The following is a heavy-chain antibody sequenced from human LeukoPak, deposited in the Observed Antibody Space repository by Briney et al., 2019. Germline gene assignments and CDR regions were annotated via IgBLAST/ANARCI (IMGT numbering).Heavy chain of an antibody. CDR1: GFTFSSFW. J-gene: IGHJ4*02. V-gene: IGHV3-7*03. D-gene: IGHD2-21*02. CDR3: TRSPNAGDLDY. CDR2: IKEDGSRK. Sequence: PGGSLRLSCAASGFTFSSFWMSWVRQTPGKGLEWVANIKEDGSRKHYTGSVRGRFTISRDNDKNSLYLEVNSLRAEDTAVYYCTRSPNAGDLDYWGQGTLVTVSS.